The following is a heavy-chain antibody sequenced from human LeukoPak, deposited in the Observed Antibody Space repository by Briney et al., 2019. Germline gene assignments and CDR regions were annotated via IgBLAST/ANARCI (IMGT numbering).Heavy chain of an antibody. Sequence: SETLSLTCSVSGGSLSSYYWSWIRQPPGKGLEWIGYIYYSGSTNYNPSIKSRVTISVDTSKNQFSLNLSSVTAADTAVYYCARVITVRGVIFDYWGQGTLVTVSS. CDR3: ARVITVRGVIFDY. CDR1: GGSLSSYY. D-gene: IGHD3-16*01. J-gene: IGHJ4*02. V-gene: IGHV4-59*01. CDR2: IYYSGST.